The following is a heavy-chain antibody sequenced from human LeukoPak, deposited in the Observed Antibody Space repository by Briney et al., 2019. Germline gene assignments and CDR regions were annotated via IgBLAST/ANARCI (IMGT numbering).Heavy chain of an antibody. V-gene: IGHV3-21*01. CDR1: GFIFSTYS. CDR2: ISSSSDYM. CDR3: ARDQRSGNYYEGAFEI. D-gene: IGHD1-26*01. Sequence: GGSLRLSCAASGFIFSTYSMHWVRQAPGMGLEWVSCISSSSDYMYYADSVKGRFTISRDNAKNSLYLQMNNLRAEDTAVYYCARDQRSGNYYEGAFEIWGQGTMVTVSS. J-gene: IGHJ3*02.